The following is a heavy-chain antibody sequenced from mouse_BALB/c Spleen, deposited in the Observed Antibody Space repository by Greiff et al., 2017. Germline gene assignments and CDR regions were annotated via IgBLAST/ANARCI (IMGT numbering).Heavy chain of an antibody. Sequence: EVQLQQSGAELVRPGALVKLSCKASGFNIKDYYMHWVKQRPEQGLEWIGWIDPENGNTIYDPKFQGKASITADTSSNTAYLQLSSLTSEDTAVYYCALGRGYFDVWGAGTTVTVSS. CDR1: GFNIKDYY. J-gene: IGHJ1*01. V-gene: IGHV14-1*02. CDR2: IDPENGNT. CDR3: ALGRGYFDV. D-gene: IGHD4-1*01.